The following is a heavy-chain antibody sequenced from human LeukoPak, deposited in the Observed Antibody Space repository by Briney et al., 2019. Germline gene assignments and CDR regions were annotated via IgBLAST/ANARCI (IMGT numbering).Heavy chain of an antibody. CDR1: GGSISSDY. Sequence: RPSETLSLTCSVSGGSISSDYWTWIRQPPGKGLEWIGYMYDSGSTNYNPSLKSRVTISVDTSKNQFSLKLSSVTAADTAVYYCARDFNSYGLYFRGFDPWGQGTLVTVSS. J-gene: IGHJ5*02. V-gene: IGHV4-59*08. CDR2: MYDSGST. D-gene: IGHD5-18*01. CDR3: ARDFNSYGLYFRGFDP.